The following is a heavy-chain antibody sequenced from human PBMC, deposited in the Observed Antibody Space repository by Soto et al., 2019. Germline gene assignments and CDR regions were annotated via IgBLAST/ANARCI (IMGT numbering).Heavy chain of an antibody. J-gene: IGHJ2*01. Sequence: EVQVLESGGELLQPGGSLRLACAASGFPFDCCAMSWVRQAPGNGLEWVSTIHGCGDYTHYTDSVEVRFTISRDNSGNSYYHNMTRLRAKDTAIYFSEKNRALRSYTNWFSDVWGRGTLVTVTS. CDR1: GFPFDCCA. CDR2: IHGCGDYT. V-gene: IGHV3-23*01. CDR3: EKNRALRSYTNWFSDV. D-gene: IGHD3-10*01.